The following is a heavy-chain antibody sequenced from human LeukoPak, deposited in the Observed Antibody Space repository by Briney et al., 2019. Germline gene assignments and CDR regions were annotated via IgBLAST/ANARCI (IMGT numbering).Heavy chain of an antibody. Sequence: ASVTVSCKASGYTFTSYYLHWVRQAPGQGLEWMGIVNPTGTGTTYAQKFQARVALTTDTSTSTVYMQLSNLSSDDTAVYYCARGGWAATSSFDHWGQGTLVTVSS. V-gene: IGHV1-46*01. CDR2: VNPTGTGT. D-gene: IGHD1-26*01. CDR3: ARGGWAATSSFDH. CDR1: GYTFTSYY. J-gene: IGHJ4*02.